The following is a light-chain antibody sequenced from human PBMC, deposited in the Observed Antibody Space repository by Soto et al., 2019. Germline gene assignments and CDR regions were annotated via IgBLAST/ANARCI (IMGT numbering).Light chain of an antibody. J-gene: IGKJ1*01. CDR2: GAS. V-gene: IGKV3-20*01. CDR1: QSVSSFF. CDR3: HHYGGSVWT. Sequence: EIVLTQSPGTLSLSPEERATLSCRTSQSVSSFFLAWFQQKPGQAPRLLIYGASNRATGIPDRFSGSGSGTDFALTISRLEPEDFAVYYCHHYGGSVWTFGQGTKVEIK.